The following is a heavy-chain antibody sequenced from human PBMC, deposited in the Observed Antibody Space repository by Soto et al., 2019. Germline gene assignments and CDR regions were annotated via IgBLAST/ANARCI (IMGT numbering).Heavy chain of an antibody. Sequence: PSETLSLTCAVSGGSISGSHFHWAWIRQTPGKGLEWIGSIHSGGSTYYNPSLRSRVTISVDSSKTHYSLKLSAVTAADTAVYYCAVQVCGYSYGLNWFAPRGRGPLVPVSA. J-gene: IGHJ5*02. CDR3: AVQVCGYSYGLNWFAP. V-gene: IGHV4-39*02. CDR2: IHSGGST. D-gene: IGHD5-18*01. CDR1: GGSISGSHFH.